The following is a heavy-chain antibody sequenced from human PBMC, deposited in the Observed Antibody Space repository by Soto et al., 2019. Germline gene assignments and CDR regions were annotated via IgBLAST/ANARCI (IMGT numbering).Heavy chain of an antibody. CDR2: ISAYSGHT. V-gene: IGHV1-18*01. J-gene: IGHJ4*02. D-gene: IGHD6-19*01. CDR3: ARRPHLADNVELDY. CDR1: GYTFTNYG. Sequence: QVPLVQSGAEVKKPGASVTVSCKASGYTFTNYGINWVRQAPGQGLEWMGWISAYSGHTNYAQKLQDRVTMTTDTSTSTAYMELRSLRSDATAVYYCARRPHLADNVELDYWGQGTLVTVSS.